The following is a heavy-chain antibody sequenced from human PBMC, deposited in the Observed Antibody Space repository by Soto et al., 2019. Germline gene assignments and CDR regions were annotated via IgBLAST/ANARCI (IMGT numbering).Heavy chain of an antibody. D-gene: IGHD2-15*01. CDR1: GGSISSYY. CDR2: IYYSGST. CDR3: AGAGRRRPAYGMDV. Sequence: LTCTVSGGSISSYYWSWIRQPPGKGLEWIGYIYYSGSTNYNPSLKSRVTISVDTSKNQFSLKLSSVTAADTAVYYCAGAGRRRPAYGMDVWGQGTTVTVSS. J-gene: IGHJ6*02. V-gene: IGHV4-59*01.